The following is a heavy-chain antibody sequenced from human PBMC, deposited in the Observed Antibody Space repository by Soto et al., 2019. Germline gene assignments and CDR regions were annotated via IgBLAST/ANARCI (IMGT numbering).Heavy chain of an antibody. V-gene: IGHV4-34*01. CDR1: GGSFSGYY. CDR2: INHSGST. CDR3: ARKREGSGWYRNVWFDP. J-gene: IGHJ5*02. Sequence: SETLSLTCAVYGGSFSGYYWSWIRQPPGKGLEWIGEINHSGSTNYNPSLKSRVTISVDTSKNQFSLKLSSVTAADTAVYYCARKREGSGWYRNVWFDPWGQGTLVTVSS. D-gene: IGHD6-19*01.